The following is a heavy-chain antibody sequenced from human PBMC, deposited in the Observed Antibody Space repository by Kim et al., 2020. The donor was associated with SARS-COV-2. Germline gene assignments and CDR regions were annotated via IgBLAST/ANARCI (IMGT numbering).Heavy chain of an antibody. J-gene: IGHJ5*02. CDR3: ARVDMAATGNRFDP. V-gene: IGHV4-59*12. Sequence: YNPSLKSRLTISIDTSKTEFSLNLTSVTPADTAIYYCARVDMAATGNRFDPWGQGILVTVSS. D-gene: IGHD1-26*01.